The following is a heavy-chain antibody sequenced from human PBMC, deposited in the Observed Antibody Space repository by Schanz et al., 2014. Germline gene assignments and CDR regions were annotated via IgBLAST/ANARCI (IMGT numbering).Heavy chain of an antibody. J-gene: IGHJ4*02. D-gene: IGHD3-10*01. CDR1: GFIFSNFA. Sequence: VQLVESGGGLVQPGGSLRLSCAASGFIFSNFAMEWVRQAPGKGLEWIGEINHSGGTNYNPSLKSRVTMSVDTSKNQFSLILTSVTAADTAVYYCELITLDRGVRNDYWGQGTLVSVSS. CDR3: ELITLDRGVRNDY. V-gene: IGHV4-34*08. CDR2: INHSGGT.